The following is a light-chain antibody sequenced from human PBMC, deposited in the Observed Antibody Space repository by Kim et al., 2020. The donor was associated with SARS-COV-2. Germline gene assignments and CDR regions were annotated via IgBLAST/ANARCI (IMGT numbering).Light chain of an antibody. CDR1: QTVSRNY. Sequence: EIVLTQSPGTLSLSPGERATLPCRASQTVSRNYFAWYQQRPGQAPRLLIYGISRRATDIPDRFSGSGSGTDFTLTISRLEPEDSAVYYCQQYGSSRGTFGQGTKLEI. J-gene: IGKJ2*01. CDR3: QQYGSSRGT. V-gene: IGKV3-20*01. CDR2: GIS.